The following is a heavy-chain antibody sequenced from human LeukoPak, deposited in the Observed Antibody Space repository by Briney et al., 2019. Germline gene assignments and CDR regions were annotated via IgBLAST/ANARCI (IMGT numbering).Heavy chain of an antibody. CDR1: GFTFSSYG. J-gene: IGHJ6*02. Sequence: GGSLRLSCAASGFTFSSYGMHWVRQAPGKGLEWVAFIPNDGSNKYYADSVKGRFTISRDNSKNTLYLHMNSLRAEHTAVYYCAKDEWVAAAGTALTWYYYGMDVWGQGTTVTVSS. V-gene: IGHV3-30*02. CDR2: IPNDGSNK. D-gene: IGHD6-13*01. CDR3: AKDEWVAAAGTALTWYYYGMDV.